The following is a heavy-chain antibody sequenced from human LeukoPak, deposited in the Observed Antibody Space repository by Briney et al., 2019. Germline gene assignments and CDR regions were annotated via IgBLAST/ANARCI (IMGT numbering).Heavy chain of an antibody. D-gene: IGHD3-10*01. CDR3: STLYYYGSGSRYKNYFDY. J-gene: IGHJ4*02. CDR2: IKDKSGTT. CDR1: GFPFNNAW. Sequence: GGSLRLSCAASGFPFNNAWMSWVRQAPGKGLEWVGRIKDKSGTTDYAAPAKGRFTISRDDSKNTPYLQMNSLKTEDTAVYYCSTLYYYGSGSRYKNYFDYWGQGTLVTVSS. V-gene: IGHV3-15*01.